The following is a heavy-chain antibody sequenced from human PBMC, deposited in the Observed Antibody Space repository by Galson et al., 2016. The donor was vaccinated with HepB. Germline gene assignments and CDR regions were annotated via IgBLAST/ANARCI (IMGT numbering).Heavy chain of an antibody. D-gene: IGHD5-18*01. CDR3: TTLDTAMVTAPNSYYVLDV. CDR1: GFTFSNAW. J-gene: IGHJ6*02. V-gene: IGHV3-15*01. Sequence: SLRLSCAASGFTFSNAWMTWVRQAPGKGLEWVGRVKSSTDGGTTDYAAPVKGRFTISRDGSKNTLYLQMSSLKTEDTAVYYCTTLDTAMVTAPNSYYVLDVWGPGTTVTVSS. CDR2: VKSSTDGGTT.